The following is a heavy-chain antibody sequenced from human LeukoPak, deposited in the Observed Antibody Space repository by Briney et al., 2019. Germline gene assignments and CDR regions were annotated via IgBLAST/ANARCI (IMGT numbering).Heavy chain of an antibody. D-gene: IGHD1-14*01. CDR3: ARAPEYGLYYFDY. Sequence: SETLSLTCTVSGGSISSYYWSWIRQPPGKGLEWIGYIYHSGSTNYNPSLKSRVTISVDTSKKQISLKLTSVTAADTAVYYCARAPEYGLYYFDYWGQGTLVTVSS. V-gene: IGHV4-59*12. J-gene: IGHJ4*02. CDR2: IYHSGST. CDR1: GGSISSYY.